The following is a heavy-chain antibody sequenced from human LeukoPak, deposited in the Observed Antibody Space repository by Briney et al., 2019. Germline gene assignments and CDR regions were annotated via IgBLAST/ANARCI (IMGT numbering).Heavy chain of an antibody. CDR2: IYFSGST. CDR1: GGSISSSSYY. D-gene: IGHD6-13*01. CDR3: ARQSGGSAYCSSWYFHFDY. V-gene: IGHV4-39*01. J-gene: IGHJ4*02. Sequence: SETLSLTCTVSGGSISSSSYYWGWIRQPPGRGLEWIGSIYFSGSTYYNPSLKSRVTISVDTSKNQFSLKLSSVTAADTAVYYCARQSGGSAYCSSWYFHFDYWGQGTLVTVSS.